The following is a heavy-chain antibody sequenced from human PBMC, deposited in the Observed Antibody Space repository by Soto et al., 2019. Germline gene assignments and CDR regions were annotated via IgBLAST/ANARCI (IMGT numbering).Heavy chain of an antibody. V-gene: IGHV3-21*01. D-gene: IGHD6-19*01. J-gene: IGHJ4*02. CDR1: GFTFSNYN. CDR3: ARGSAEAGTAAIDH. Sequence: VQLVESGGGLVKPGGSLRLSCAASGFTFSNYNMNWVRQAPGKGLEWVSSISSSSSYIYYADSVKGRFTISRDNAKNSLYLQMNSLRAEDTAVYYCARGSAEAGTAAIDHWGQGTLVTVSS. CDR2: ISSSSSYI.